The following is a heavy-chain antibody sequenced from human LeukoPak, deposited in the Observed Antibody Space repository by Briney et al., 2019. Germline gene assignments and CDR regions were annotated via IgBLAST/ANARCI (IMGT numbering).Heavy chain of an antibody. J-gene: IGHJ6*03. V-gene: IGHV3-21*01. CDR2: ISPSGGIT. CDR1: GFTFSTYG. CDR3: ARDPYSGSYSDYYYYMDV. Sequence: GGSLRLSCAASGFTFSTYGMNWVRQAPGRGLEWVSGISPSGGITYYTDSVKGRFTISRDNAKNSLYLQLNSLRAEDTAVYYCARDPYSGSYSDYYYYMDVWGKGTTVTVSS. D-gene: IGHD1-26*01.